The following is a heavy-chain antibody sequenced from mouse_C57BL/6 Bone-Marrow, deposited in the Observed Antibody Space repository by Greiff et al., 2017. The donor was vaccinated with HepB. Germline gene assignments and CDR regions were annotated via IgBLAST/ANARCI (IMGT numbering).Heavy chain of an antibody. CDR3: ARRMIKDYYAMDY. D-gene: IGHD2-4*01. Sequence: QVQLQQPGAELVKPGASVKLSCKASGYTFTSYWMHWVKQRPGQGLEWIGMIHPNSGSTNYNEKFKSKATLTVDKSSSTAYMQLSSLTSEDSAVYYCARRMIKDYYAMDYWGQGTSVTVSS. J-gene: IGHJ4*01. CDR1: GYTFTSYW. CDR2: IHPNSGST. V-gene: IGHV1-64*01.